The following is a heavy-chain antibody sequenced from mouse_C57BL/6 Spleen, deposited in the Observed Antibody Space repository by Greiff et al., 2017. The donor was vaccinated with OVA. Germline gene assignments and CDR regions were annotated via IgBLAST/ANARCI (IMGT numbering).Heavy chain of an antibody. CDR1: GFTFSSYA. Sequence: EVNLVESGEGLVKPGGSLKLSCAASGFTFSSYAMSWVRQTPEKRLEWVAYISSGGDYIYYADTVKGRFTISRDNARNTLYLQMSSLKSEDTAMYYCTRGGSAWFAYWGQGTLVTVSA. J-gene: IGHJ3*01. V-gene: IGHV5-9-1*02. CDR2: ISSGGDYI. CDR3: TRGGSAWFAY.